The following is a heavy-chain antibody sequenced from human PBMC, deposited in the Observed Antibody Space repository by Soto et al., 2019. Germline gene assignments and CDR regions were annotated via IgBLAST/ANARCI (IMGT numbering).Heavy chain of an antibody. CDR1: GFTFSSHW. D-gene: IGHD2-21*02. J-gene: IGHJ5*02. CDR2: INPDGSVK. V-gene: IGHV3-7*01. CDR3: ARESGDWPLNWFDP. Sequence: PGGSLRLSCGASGFTFSSHWMTWVRQAPGKGLEWVASINPDGSVKHCVDSVKGRFTISRDNADHSLYLQMSSLRAEDTAVYYCARESGDWPLNWFDPWGLGTLVTV.